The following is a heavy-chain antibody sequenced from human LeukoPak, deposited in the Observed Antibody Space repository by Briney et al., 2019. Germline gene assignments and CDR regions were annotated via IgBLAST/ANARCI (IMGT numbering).Heavy chain of an antibody. CDR1: GGTFSSYA. CDR3: ARVPGGYYYYMDV. V-gene: IGHV1-69*05. Sequence: ASVKVSCKASGGTFSSYAISWVRQAPGQGLEWMGGIIPIFGTANYAQKFQGRVTITTDESTSTAYMELSSLRSENTAVYYCARVPGGYYYYMDVWGKGTTVTVSS. CDR2: IIPIFGTA. J-gene: IGHJ6*03. D-gene: IGHD3-10*01.